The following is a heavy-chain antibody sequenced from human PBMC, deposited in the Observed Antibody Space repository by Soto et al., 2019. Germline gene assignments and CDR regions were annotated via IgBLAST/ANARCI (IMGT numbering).Heavy chain of an antibody. CDR3: ARPRSGSYSYFDY. V-gene: IGHV3-23*01. CDR2: ISGSGGST. D-gene: IGHD3-10*01. J-gene: IGHJ4*02. CDR1: GFTFSSYA. Sequence: GGSLRLSCAASGFTFSSYAMSWVRQAPGKGLEWASAISGSGGSTYYADSVKGRFTISRDNSKNTLYLQMNSLRAADTAVYYCARPRSGSYSYFDYWGQGTLVTVSS.